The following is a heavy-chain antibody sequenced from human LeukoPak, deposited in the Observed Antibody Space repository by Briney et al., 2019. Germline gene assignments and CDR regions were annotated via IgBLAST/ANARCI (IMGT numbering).Heavy chain of an antibody. J-gene: IGHJ4*02. CDR2: IYSGGST. CDR3: ARDLGYSSSL. Sequence: GGSLRLSCAASGFTVSSNYMSWVRQAPGKGLEWVSVIYSGGSTYYADSVKGRFTISRHNSKNTLYLQMNGLRAEDTAVYYCARDLGYSSSLWGQGTLVTVSS. CDR1: GFTVSSNY. V-gene: IGHV3-53*04. D-gene: IGHD6-6*01.